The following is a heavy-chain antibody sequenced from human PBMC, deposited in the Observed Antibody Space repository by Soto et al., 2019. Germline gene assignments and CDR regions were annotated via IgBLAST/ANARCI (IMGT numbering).Heavy chain of an antibody. CDR3: ARRHLAVAVSPWFDP. D-gene: IGHD6-19*01. CDR1: GLSITDSEMG. J-gene: IGHJ5*02. CDR2: IDSSGEK. V-gene: IGHV2-26*01. Sequence: QVTLKESGPVLVKPTETLTLRCTVSGLSITDSEMGVSWIRQPPGQPLEWLAHIDSSGEKSYRTFLKSRLAISKDTSKSQIVLTMTNMDHAYTATYYCARRHLAVAVSPWFDPWGQGIPVTVSS.